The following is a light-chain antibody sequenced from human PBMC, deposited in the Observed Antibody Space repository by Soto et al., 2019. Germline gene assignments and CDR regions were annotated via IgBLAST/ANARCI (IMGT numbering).Light chain of an antibody. V-gene: IGKV1-12*01. J-gene: IGKJ4*01. CDR2: TGS. CDR3: QQSYSPLT. Sequence: DIQMTQSPSSVSASVGDRVTITCRASQAIDSWLAWYQQKPGEAPKLLIFTGSSLQSGVPSRFSGSGSGTDFTLTISSLQPEDFATYYCQQSYSPLTFGGGTKVDIK. CDR1: QAIDSW.